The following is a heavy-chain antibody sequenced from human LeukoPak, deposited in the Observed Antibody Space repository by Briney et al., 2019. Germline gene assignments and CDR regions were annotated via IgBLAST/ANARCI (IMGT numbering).Heavy chain of an antibody. V-gene: IGHV1-2*02. J-gene: IGHJ5*02. CDR3: ARPKDSRYDYFAP. D-gene: IGHD5-12*01. CDR1: GYTFTCCY. CDR2: FNPNTGGT. Sequence: ASVKVSCNASGYTFTCCYIAWGRRAPGQGLESMGWFNPNTGGTYSAQKFQGRVTMTRATSISTASMELSSLISEDTAVYYCARPKDSRYDYFAPWGQGTLVTVSS.